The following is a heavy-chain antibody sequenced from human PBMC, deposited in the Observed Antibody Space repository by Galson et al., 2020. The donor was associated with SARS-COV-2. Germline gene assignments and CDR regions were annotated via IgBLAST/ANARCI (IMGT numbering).Heavy chain of an antibody. V-gene: IGHV4-38-2*01. J-gene: IGHJ2*01. Sequence: SETLSLTCAVSGYSVSTTNYWGWVRLAPGQGLEWIGSIYPNGRTYYNPSLESRVTISVDTSRNQFSLTLASVTAADTAFYYCARQGVNMIVLVTVPGWCFDLWGRGTLVTVSS. CDR2: IYPNGRT. CDR1: GYSVSTTNY. D-gene: IGHD2-21*02. CDR3: ARQGVNMIVLVTVPGWCFDL.